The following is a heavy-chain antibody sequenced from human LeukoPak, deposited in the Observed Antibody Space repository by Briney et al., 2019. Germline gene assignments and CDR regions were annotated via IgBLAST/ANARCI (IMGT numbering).Heavy chain of an antibody. Sequence: GGSLRLSCAASGFTFSSYWMSWVRQAPGKGLEWVANIKQDGSEKYYVDSVKGRFTISRDNAKNSLYLQMNSLRAEDTAVYYCARDEGSSENWNYAQYWGQGTLVTVSS. CDR2: IKQDGSEK. CDR3: ARDEGSSENWNYAQY. D-gene: IGHD1-7*01. CDR1: GFTFSSYW. J-gene: IGHJ4*02. V-gene: IGHV3-7*01.